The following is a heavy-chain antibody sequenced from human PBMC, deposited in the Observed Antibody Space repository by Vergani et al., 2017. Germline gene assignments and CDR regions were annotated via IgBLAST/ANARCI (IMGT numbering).Heavy chain of an antibody. CDR2: IYPADSDT. Sequence: EVELVQSGPEMRKPGESLKIFCKGSEYSFGNYWNGWVRQMPGKGLEWMGIIYPADSDTRYSPSFQGQVTISADKSFSTAFLQWDSLKASDTALYYCARHTTYTDSWGQGTLVTVSS. CDR3: ARHTTYTDS. J-gene: IGHJ4*02. D-gene: IGHD1-1*01. V-gene: IGHV5-51*01. CDR1: EYSFGNYW.